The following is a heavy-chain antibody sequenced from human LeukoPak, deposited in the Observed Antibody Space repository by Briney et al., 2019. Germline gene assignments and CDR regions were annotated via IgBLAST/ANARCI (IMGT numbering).Heavy chain of an antibody. D-gene: IGHD4-17*01. V-gene: IGHV4-59*08. Sequence: SETLSLTCTVSGGPISSYYWSWIRQPPGKGLEWIGYIYYSGSTNYNPSLKSRVTISVDTSKNQFSLKLSSVTAADTAVYYCARLKTTVTTLDAFDIWGQGTMVTVSS. J-gene: IGHJ3*02. CDR3: ARLKTTVTTLDAFDI. CDR2: IYYSGST. CDR1: GGPISSYY.